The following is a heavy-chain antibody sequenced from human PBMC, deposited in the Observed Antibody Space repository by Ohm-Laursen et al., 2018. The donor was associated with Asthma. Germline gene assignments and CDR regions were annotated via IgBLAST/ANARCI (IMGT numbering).Heavy chain of an antibody. V-gene: IGHV3-21*04. CDR1: GFTFSSYG. Sequence: GSLRLSCAASGFTFSSYGMHWVRQAPGKGLEWVASISTASTFIHYADSVRGRFTTSRDNARNLVFLQMNSLRAEDTAVYYCAKVVLMDVWGQGTTVTVSS. D-gene: IGHD3-16*02. CDR3: AKVVLMDV. CDR2: ISTASTFI. J-gene: IGHJ6*02.